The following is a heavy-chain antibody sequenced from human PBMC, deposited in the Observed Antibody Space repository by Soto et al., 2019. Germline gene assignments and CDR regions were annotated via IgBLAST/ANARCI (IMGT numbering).Heavy chain of an antibody. J-gene: IGHJ4*02. Sequence: PSETLSLTCTVSGGSISSSSYYWGWIRQPPGKGLEWIGSIYYSGSTYYNPSLKSRVTISVDTSKNQFSLKLSSVTAADTAVYYCASRTYYDILTGYYNSNYFDYWGQGTLVTVSS. D-gene: IGHD3-9*01. CDR2: IYYSGST. V-gene: IGHV4-39*01. CDR3: ASRTYYDILTGYYNSNYFDY. CDR1: GGSISSSSYY.